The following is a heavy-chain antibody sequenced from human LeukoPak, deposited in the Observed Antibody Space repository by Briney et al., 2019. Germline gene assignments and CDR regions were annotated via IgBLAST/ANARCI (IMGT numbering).Heavy chain of an antibody. CDR3: AKDESGRPGA. CDR1: GFTFGDYA. J-gene: IGHJ5*02. Sequence: GRSLRLSCAASGFTFGDYAMQWVRQAPGKGLEWVSGISWNSGSIGYADSVKGRFTISRDNAKNSLYLQMNSLRAEDTALYYCAKDESGRPGAWGQGTLVTVSS. CDR2: ISWNSGSI. D-gene: IGHD3-10*01. V-gene: IGHV3-9*01.